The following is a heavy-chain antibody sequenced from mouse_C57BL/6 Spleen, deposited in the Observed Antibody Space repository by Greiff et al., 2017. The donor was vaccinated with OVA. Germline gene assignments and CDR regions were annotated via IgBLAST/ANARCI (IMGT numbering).Heavy chain of an antibody. V-gene: IGHV2-5*01. J-gene: IGHJ4*01. CDR3: AKNDDYDPLYAMDY. D-gene: IGHD2-4*01. Sequence: QVHVKQSGPGLVQPSQSLSITCTVSGFSLTSYGVHWVRQSPGKGLEWLGVIWRGGSTDYNAAFMSRLSITKDNSKSQVFFKMNSLQADDTAIYYCAKNDDYDPLYAMDYWGQGTSVTVSS. CDR1: GFSLTSYG. CDR2: IWRGGST.